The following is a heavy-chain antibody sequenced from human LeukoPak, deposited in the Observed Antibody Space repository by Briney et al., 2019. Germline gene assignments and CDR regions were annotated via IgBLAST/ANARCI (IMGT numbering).Heavy chain of an antibody. V-gene: IGHV3-23*01. CDR2: ISNSGGST. CDR3: AKDNLMVRGIKYYYYGMDV. Sequence: GGSLRLSCAASGFTFSSYAMSWVRQAPGKGLEWVSGISNSGGSTYYTDSVKGQFTISRDNSKNTLYLQMNSLRAEDTAVYYCAKDNLMVRGIKYYYYGMDVWGQGTTVTVSS. J-gene: IGHJ6*02. CDR1: GFTFSSYA. D-gene: IGHD3-10*01.